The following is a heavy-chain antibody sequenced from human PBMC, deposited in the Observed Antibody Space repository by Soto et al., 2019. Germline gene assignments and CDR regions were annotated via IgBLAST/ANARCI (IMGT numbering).Heavy chain of an antibody. V-gene: IGHV1-69*01. Sequence: QVQLVQSGAEVKKPRPSVKVSCKASGGTFSSYAISWVRQAPGQGLEWMGGIIPISGTANYAQKVQGRATKTTPESTCTAYIKLSRPRSEETAAEYCARSQVSSSCLEVHYYSCYGMYGWGQGTRVTVSS. CDR2: IIPISGTA. J-gene: IGHJ6*02. D-gene: IGHD2-2*01. CDR1: GGTFSSYA. CDR3: ARSQVSSSCLEVHYYSCYGMYG.